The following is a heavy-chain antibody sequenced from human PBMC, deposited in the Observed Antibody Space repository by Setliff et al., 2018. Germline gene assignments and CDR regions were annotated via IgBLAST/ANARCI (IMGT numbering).Heavy chain of an antibody. J-gene: IGHJ6*03. CDR3: VRTDYSDGRYSMDV. Sequence: NPSETLSLTCAVYGGSFSGYYWSWIRQPPGKGLEWIGEINHSGNTNYNPSLKSRVTISVDKSTNQFSLKLNSVTAADTAVYYCVRTDYSDGRYSMDVWGKGTTVTVS. V-gene: IGHV4-34*01. CDR2: INHSGNT. D-gene: IGHD6-19*01. CDR1: GGSFSGYY.